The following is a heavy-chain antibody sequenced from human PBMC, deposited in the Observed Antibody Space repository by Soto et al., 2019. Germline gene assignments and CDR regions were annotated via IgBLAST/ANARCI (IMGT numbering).Heavy chain of an antibody. Sequence: EVQLLESGGGLVQPGGSLRLSCAASGFTFSSYAMWWVRQSPGKGLECVSAISGGGETTYYADSVKGRFTISRDNSKNTLYLQLNSLRAEDTAVYYCAFHSGSGSYYCDYWCQGTLVTVSS. V-gene: IGHV3-23*01. CDR2: ISGGGETT. CDR3: AFHSGSGSYYCDY. CDR1: GFTFSSYA. D-gene: IGHD3-10*01. J-gene: IGHJ4*02.